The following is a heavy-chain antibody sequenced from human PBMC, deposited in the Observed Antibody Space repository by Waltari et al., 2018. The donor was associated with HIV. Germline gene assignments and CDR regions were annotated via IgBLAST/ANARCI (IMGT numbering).Heavy chain of an antibody. CDR2: IYYSGRA. D-gene: IGHD3-9*01. V-gene: IGHV4-39*02. J-gene: IGHJ5*02. CDR1: GGSISRSNKY. Sequence: QLQLQESGPGLVKPSETLSLTCTVSGGSISRSNKYWGWIRQPPGKGLEWIGSIYYSGRAYYNPSLKSRVTISINTSKNQISLKLNSVTAADTALYYCARADYDILTRSLDPWGQGTLVTVSS. CDR3: ARADYDILTRSLDP.